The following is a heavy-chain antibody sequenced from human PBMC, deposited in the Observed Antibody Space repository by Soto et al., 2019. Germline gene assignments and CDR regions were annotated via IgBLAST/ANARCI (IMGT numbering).Heavy chain of an antibody. CDR2: ISSSSSYI. CDR1: GFTFSSYS. Sequence: GGSLRLSCAASGFTFSSYSMNWVRQAPGKGLEWVSSISSSSSYIYYADSVKGRFTISRDNAKNSLYLQMNSLRAEDTAVYYCARIYLPDILTGYFINDYWGQGTLVTVSS. D-gene: IGHD3-9*01. J-gene: IGHJ4*02. CDR3: ARIYLPDILTGYFINDY. V-gene: IGHV3-21*01.